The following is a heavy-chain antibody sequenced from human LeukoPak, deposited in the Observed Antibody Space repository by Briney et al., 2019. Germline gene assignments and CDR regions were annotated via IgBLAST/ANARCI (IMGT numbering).Heavy chain of an antibody. D-gene: IGHD6-19*01. Sequence: GGSLRLSCAASGFTLSSYAMHWVRQAPGKGLEWVSAISGSGGSTYYADFVKGRFTISRDNSMNTLYLQMNSLRAEDTAVYYCAKDGESQGYSSGWYDYWGQGTLITVSS. CDR2: ISGSGGST. CDR1: GFTLSSYA. J-gene: IGHJ4*02. V-gene: IGHV3-23*01. CDR3: AKDGESQGYSSGWYDY.